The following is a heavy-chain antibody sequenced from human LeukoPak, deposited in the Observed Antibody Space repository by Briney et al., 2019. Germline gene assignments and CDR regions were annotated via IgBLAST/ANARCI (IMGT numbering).Heavy chain of an antibody. D-gene: IGHD1-1*01. CDR1: GFTFSTYA. CDR3: AKVAWSNWFDP. V-gene: IGHV3-23*01. Sequence: GGSLRLSCAASGFTFSTYAMSWVRQAPGKGLEWVSAITGLGGSTYYADSVKGRFTISRDNPKNMLYLQMSSLRVEDTAVYHCAKVAWSNWFDPWGQGTLVTVSS. J-gene: IGHJ5*02. CDR2: ITGLGGST.